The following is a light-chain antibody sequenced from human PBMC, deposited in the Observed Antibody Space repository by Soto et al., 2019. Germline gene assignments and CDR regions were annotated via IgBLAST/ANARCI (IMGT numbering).Light chain of an antibody. CDR3: QKYNTAPWT. Sequence: DIQMTQSPSSLSASVGDRVTITCRASQGISDFLAWYQQKPGKVPKVLIYGASTLQSGVPSRFSGSGSGTEFTLTITSLQPEDGATYYCQKYNTAPWTFGQGTKVEIK. CDR2: GAS. CDR1: QGISDF. J-gene: IGKJ1*01. V-gene: IGKV1-27*01.